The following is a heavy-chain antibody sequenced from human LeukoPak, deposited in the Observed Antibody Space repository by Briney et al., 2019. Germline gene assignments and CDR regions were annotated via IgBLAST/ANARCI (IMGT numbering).Heavy chain of an antibody. J-gene: IGHJ4*02. CDR2: IKQDGSEK. D-gene: IGHD3-9*01. V-gene: IGHV3-7*01. Sequence: PGGSLRLSCAASGFTYSSYWMSWVRQAPGKGLEWVANIKQDGSEKYYVDSVKGRFTISRDNAKNSLYLQMNSLRAEDTAVYYCARDPVLRYFDWSIDYWGQGTLVTVSS. CDR3: ARDPVLRYFDWSIDY. CDR1: GFTYSSYW.